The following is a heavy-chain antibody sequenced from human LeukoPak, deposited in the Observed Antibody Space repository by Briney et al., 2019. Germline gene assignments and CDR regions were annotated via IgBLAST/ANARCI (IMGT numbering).Heavy chain of an antibody. V-gene: IGHV4-39*01. Sequence: SETLSLSCSVSRDFLSSGSYSWGWIRQSPGKGLTWIGGIDYNGSTFYNASFESRVTMSVHTYKNQFFLKLSIVTAADTAVYYCARLRQVTTCAKFEYWGQGILVTVSA. CDR2: IDYNGST. D-gene: IGHD4-17*01. CDR1: RDFLSSGSYS. CDR3: ARLRQVTTCAKFEY. J-gene: IGHJ4*02.